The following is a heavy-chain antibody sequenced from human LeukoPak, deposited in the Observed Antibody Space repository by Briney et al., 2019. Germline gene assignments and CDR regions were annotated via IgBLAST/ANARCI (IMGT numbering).Heavy chain of an antibody. Sequence: GGSLRLSCAASAFTFSSYWMSWVRQAPGKGLEWVANIKQDGSEKSYVDSVKGRFTISRDNAKNSLYLQMNSLRAVDTAVYYCARDEVVVAASGAFDIWGQGTMVTVSS. D-gene: IGHD2-15*01. J-gene: IGHJ3*02. CDR1: AFTFSSYW. V-gene: IGHV3-7*01. CDR3: ARDEVVVAASGAFDI. CDR2: IKQDGSEK.